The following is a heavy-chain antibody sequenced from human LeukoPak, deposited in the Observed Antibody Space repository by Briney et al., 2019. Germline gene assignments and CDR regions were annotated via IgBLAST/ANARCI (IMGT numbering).Heavy chain of an antibody. CDR3: ARGVNYYDSSGYAHARYFDY. J-gene: IGHJ4*02. Sequence: SETLSLTCTVSGGSISSGSDYWSWIRQPAGKGLEWIGRIYTSGSTNYNPSLKSRVTISVDTSKNQFSLKPSSVTAADTAVHYCARGVNYYDSSGYAHARYFDYWGQGTLVTVSS. V-gene: IGHV4-61*02. CDR2: IYTSGST. D-gene: IGHD3-22*01. CDR1: GGSISSGSDY.